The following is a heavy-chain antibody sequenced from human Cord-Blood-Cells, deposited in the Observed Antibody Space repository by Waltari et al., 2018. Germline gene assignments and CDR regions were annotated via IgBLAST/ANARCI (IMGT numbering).Heavy chain of an antibody. CDR3: ASIAARDAFDI. V-gene: IGHV4-38-2*02. CDR1: GYSISSGYY. D-gene: IGHD6-6*01. CDR2: IYHSGST. Sequence: QVQLQESGPGLVKPSETLSLTCTVSGYSISSGYYWGWIRQPPGKGLEWIGSIYHSGSTYYNPSLKSRVTISVDPSKNQFSLKLSSVTAADTAVYYCASIAARDAFDIWGQGTMVTVSS. J-gene: IGHJ3*02.